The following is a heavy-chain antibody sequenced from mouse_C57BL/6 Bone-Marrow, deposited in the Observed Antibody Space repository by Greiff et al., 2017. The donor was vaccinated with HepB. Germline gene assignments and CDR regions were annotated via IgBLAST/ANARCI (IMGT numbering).Heavy chain of an antibody. V-gene: IGHV6-3*01. D-gene: IGHD2-4*01. CDR3: TESDYHAWFAY. Sequence: EVKLVESGGGLVQPGGSMKLSCVASGFTFSNYWMNWVRQSPEKGLEWVAQIRLKSDNYATHYAESVKGRFTISRDDSKSSVYLQMNNLRAEDTGIYYCTESDYHAWFAYWGQGTLVTVSA. CDR2: IRLKSDNYAT. CDR1: GFTFSNYW. J-gene: IGHJ3*01.